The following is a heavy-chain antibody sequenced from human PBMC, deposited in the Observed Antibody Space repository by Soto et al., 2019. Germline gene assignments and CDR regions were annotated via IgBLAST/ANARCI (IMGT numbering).Heavy chain of an antibody. CDR3: ARDQSGAADF. J-gene: IGHJ3*01. CDR2: ISATGTT. Sequence: QVQLVESGGGLVKPGGSLRLSCAASGFTFSDSYMSWIRQAPGKGLEWIGRISATGTTTYIPSLKSRITLSVDTSKNQFSLNLKFVTAADTAVYFCARDQSGAADFWGQGTVVTVS. CDR1: GFTFSDSY. D-gene: IGHD7-27*01. V-gene: IGHV4-4*07.